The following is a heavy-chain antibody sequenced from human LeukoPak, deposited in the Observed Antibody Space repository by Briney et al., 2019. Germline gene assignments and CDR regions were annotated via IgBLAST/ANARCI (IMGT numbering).Heavy chain of an antibody. V-gene: IGHV3-23*01. D-gene: IGHD3-3*02. CDR1: GCTFSSYA. CDR3: ASSPFLGTPGHTFDY. Sequence: GGSLRLSCAASGCTFSSYAMSWARQAPGKGLEWVSAISGSGGWTYYADSVKGRFTISRDNSKNTLYLQMNSLRAEDTAVYYCASSPFLGTPGHTFDYWGQGTLVTVSS. J-gene: IGHJ4*02. CDR2: ISGSGGWT.